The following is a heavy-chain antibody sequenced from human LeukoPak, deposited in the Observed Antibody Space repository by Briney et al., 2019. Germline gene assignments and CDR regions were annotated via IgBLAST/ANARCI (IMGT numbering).Heavy chain of an antibody. J-gene: IGHJ4*02. CDR2: IIPIFGTA. V-gene: IGHV1-69*01. CDR1: GGTFSSYA. D-gene: IGHD6-13*01. CDR3: AREGSAAAGTFDY. Sequence: GASVKVSCKASGGTFSSYAISWVRQAPGQGLEWMGGIIPIFGTANYAQKFQGRVTITADESTSTAYMGLSSLRSEDTAVYYCAREGSAAAGTFDYWGQGTLVTVSS.